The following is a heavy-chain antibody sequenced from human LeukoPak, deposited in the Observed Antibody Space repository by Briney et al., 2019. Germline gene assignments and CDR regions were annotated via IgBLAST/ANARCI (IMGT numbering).Heavy chain of an antibody. CDR2: ISYYGSNK. CDR1: GFTFSSYG. J-gene: IGHJ6*03. V-gene: IGHV3-30*18. CDR3: AKQPDYYYYMDV. Sequence: GGSLRLSCAASGFTFSSYGMHWVRQAPGKGLEWVALISYYGSNKYYADSVKGRLTISRDNSKNAVFLQMNSLRAEDTAVYYCAKQPDYYYYMDVWGKGTTVTVSS.